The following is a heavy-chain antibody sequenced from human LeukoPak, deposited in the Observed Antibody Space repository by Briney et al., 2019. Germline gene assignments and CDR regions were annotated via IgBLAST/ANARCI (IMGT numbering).Heavy chain of an antibody. V-gene: IGHV3-11*01. J-gene: IGHJ6*02. CDR2: ISSSGSTI. CDR1: GFTFSDYY. Sequence: GGSLRLSCAASGFTFSDYYMSWIRQAPGKGLEWVSYISSSGSTIYYADSVMGRFTISRDNAKNSLYLQMNSLRAEDTAVYYCARRQRWLVQSSYYYGMDVWGQGTTVTVSS. CDR3: ARRQRWLVQSSYYYGMDV. D-gene: IGHD6-19*01.